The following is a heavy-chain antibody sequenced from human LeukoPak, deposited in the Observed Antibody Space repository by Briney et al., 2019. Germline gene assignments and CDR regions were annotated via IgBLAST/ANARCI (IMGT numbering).Heavy chain of an antibody. CDR1: GYSISSCYY. J-gene: IGHJ3*02. CDR2: IYHSGST. D-gene: IGHD2-15*01. Sequence: SETLSLTCAVSGYSISSCYYWGWIRQPPGKGLEWIGSIYHSGSTYYNPSLKSRVTISVDTSKNQFSLKLSSVTAADTAVYYCAREVPYCSGGSCYSDAFDIWGQGTMVTVSS. V-gene: IGHV4-38-2*02. CDR3: AREVPYCSGGSCYSDAFDI.